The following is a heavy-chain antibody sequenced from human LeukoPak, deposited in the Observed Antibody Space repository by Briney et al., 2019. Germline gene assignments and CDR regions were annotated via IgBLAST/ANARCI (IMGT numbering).Heavy chain of an antibody. CDR3: ARGVHSSSSPDD. D-gene: IGHD6-6*01. V-gene: IGHV4-59*06. Sequence: MSSETLSLTCTVSGGSISTYYWSWIRQHPGKGLEWIGYIYYSGSTYYNPSLKSRVTISVDTSKNQFSLKLSSVTAADTAVYYCARGVHSSSSPDDWGQGTLVTVSS. J-gene: IGHJ4*02. CDR1: GGSISTYY. CDR2: IYYSGST.